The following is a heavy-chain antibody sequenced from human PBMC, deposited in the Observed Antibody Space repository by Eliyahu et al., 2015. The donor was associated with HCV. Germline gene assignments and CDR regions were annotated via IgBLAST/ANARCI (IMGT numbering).Heavy chain of an antibody. V-gene: IGHV1-18*01. CDR2: INGHYGDT. CDR3: ALSYYDVTQYFEP. J-gene: IGHJ5*02. CDR1: GYTFSNYX. D-gene: IGHD3-22*01. Sequence: QVQLVQSGAEVKKSGASVKISCKASGYTFSNYXVNWVRQAPGQGLEWMGWINGHYGDTKYSQKFQGRVTMTTDTSTNTVNMELRSLRSDDTAVYYCALSYYDVTQYFEPWGQGTLVTVSS.